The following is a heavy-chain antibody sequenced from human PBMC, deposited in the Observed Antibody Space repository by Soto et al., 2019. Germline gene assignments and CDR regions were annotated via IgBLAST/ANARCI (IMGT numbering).Heavy chain of an antibody. J-gene: IGHJ4*02. V-gene: IGHV3-30*18. CDR2: ISYDGSNK. D-gene: IGHD3-3*01. CDR1: GFTFSSYG. CDR3: AKDPSDDLNDFWSGYPTPRFDY. Sequence: GGSLRLSCAASGFTFSSYGMHWVRQAPGKGLEWVAVISYDGSNKYYADSVKGRFTISRDNSKNTLYLQMNSLRAEDTAVYYCAKDPSDDLNDFWSGYPTPRFDYSGQGTLVTVSS.